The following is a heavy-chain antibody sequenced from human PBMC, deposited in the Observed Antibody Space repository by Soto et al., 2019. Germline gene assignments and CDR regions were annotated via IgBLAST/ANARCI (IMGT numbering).Heavy chain of an antibody. CDR1: GGSISSSSYY. Sequence: SETLSLTCTVSGGSISSSSYYWGWIRQPPGKGLEWIGSIYYTGSTNYNPSLKSRVTISLDTSKNQFSLKLTSVTAADTAIYYCARAGNYFGTGYQFDYWGQGTLVTVSS. J-gene: IGHJ4*02. D-gene: IGHD1-1*01. CDR2: IYYTGST. V-gene: IGHV4-39*07. CDR3: ARAGNYFGTGYQFDY.